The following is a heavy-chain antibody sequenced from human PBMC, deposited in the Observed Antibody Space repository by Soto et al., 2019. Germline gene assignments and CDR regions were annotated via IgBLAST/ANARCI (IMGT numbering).Heavy chain of an antibody. V-gene: IGHV1-69*13. CDR1: GGTFSSNV. J-gene: IGHJ5*02. CDR3: ARTYYYGSGSPFDP. CDR2: MIPISGTA. Sequence: ASVKVSCKASGGTFSSNVITWVRQAPGQGLEWMGGMIPISGTANYAKKFQGRVTITADESTSTAYMELSSLRSEDTAVYYCARTYYYGSGSPFDPWGQGTLVTVSS. D-gene: IGHD3-10*01.